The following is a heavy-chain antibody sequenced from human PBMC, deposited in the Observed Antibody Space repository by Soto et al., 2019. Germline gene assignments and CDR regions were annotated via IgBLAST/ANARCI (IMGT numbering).Heavy chain of an antibody. D-gene: IGHD3-10*01. J-gene: IGHJ5*02. Sequence: PSETLSLTCTFSGGSINSYYWSWIRQPPGKGLEWIGYIYYSGSTNYNPSLKSRVTISVDTSKNQFSLKLSSVTAADTAVYYCARETGGWFDPWGQGTLVTVSS. CDR1: GGSINSYY. CDR2: IYYSGST. CDR3: ARETGGWFDP. V-gene: IGHV4-59*01.